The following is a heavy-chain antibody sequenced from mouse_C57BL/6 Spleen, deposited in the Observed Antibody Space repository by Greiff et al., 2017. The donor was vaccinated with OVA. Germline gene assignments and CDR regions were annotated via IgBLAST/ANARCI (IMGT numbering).Heavy chain of an antibody. CDR1: GYTFTSYW. CDR3: ARHYGSSYRYYAMDY. CDR2: IYPGSGST. D-gene: IGHD1-1*01. Sequence: QVQLQQPGAELVKPGASVKMSCKASGYTFTSYWITWVKQRPGQGLERIGDIYPGSGSTNYNEKFKSKATLTVDTSSSTAYMQLSSLTSEDSAVYYCARHYGSSYRYYAMDYWGQGTSVTVSS. J-gene: IGHJ4*01. V-gene: IGHV1-55*01.